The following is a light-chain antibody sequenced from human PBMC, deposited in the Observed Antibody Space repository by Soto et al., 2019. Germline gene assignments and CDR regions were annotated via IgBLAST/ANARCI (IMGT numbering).Light chain of an antibody. CDR3: QQTNSFHHH. V-gene: IGKV1-12*01. Sequence: DIQMNQSPSSVSASVGDRVTITCRASQDISKWLAWFQHTPGKAPKLLMYSASTVQSGVPSRFSGSGSGTEVILTISSLQQEYFATIYCQQTNSFHHHFGGGTNVEIQ. CDR1: QDISKW. J-gene: IGKJ4*01. CDR2: SAS.